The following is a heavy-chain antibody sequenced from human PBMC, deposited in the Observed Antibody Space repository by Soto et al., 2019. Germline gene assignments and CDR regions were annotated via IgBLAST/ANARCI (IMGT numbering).Heavy chain of an antibody. CDR1: VGSFKDYY. CDR2: IDHSGRT. D-gene: IGHD4-17*01. J-gene: IGHJ5*02. CDR3: ARGSQNDHGDSRYFDP. V-gene: IGHV4-34*01. Sequence: QVQLQQWGAGLLEPSETLSLTCAVYVGSFKDYYWSWIRQPPGKGPGWIGQIDHSGRTNYISSLESRVTLSVDTSKNQFSLNLRSVTAADTAVYYCARGSQNDHGDSRYFDPWGQGILVTVSS.